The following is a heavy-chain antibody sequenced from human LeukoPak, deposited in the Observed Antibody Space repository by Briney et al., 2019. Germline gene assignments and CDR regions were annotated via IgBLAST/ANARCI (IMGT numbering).Heavy chain of an antibody. V-gene: IGHV3-21*01. CDR1: GFIFSSYS. CDR3: ARYRGGPHDY. CDR2: ISSSSSYI. D-gene: IGHD3-16*01. Sequence: GGSLRLSCAASGFIFSSYSMNWVRQAPGKGLEWVSSISSSSSYIYYADSVKGRFTISRDNAKNSLYLQMDSLGAEDTAVYYCARYRGGPHDYWGQGTLVTVSS. J-gene: IGHJ4*02.